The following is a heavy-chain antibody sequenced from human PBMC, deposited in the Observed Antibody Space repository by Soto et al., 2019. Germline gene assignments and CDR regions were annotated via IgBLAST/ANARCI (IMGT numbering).Heavy chain of an antibody. CDR1: GHSITSHF. CDR3: ARDQSWQDLVWWFDP. Sequence: ASVKVSCKASGHSITSHFMHCVRQAPGQGLEWMGTIGPTGGISNYDQRFQGRLTITSNTSTNNAYIELRSLTSEDTAVYYSARDQSWQDLVWWFDPWGQGTLVTVSS. D-gene: IGHD3-16*01. CDR2: IGPTGGIS. V-gene: IGHV1-46*03. J-gene: IGHJ5*02.